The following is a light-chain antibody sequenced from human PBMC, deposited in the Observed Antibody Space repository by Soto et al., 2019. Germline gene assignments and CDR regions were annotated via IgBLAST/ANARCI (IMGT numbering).Light chain of an antibody. Sequence: DIQMTQSPSSVSASVGDRVTISCRASQGISSWLDWYQQKPGKAPKLLIYATSTLQSGVPSRFSGSGSGTDFTLTISSLQPEDFATYYCQQANSPYTFGQGTKLEIK. V-gene: IGKV1-12*01. J-gene: IGKJ2*01. CDR2: ATS. CDR3: QQANSPYT. CDR1: QGISSW.